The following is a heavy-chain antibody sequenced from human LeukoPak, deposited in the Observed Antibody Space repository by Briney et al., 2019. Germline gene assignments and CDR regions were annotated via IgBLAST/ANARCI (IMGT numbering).Heavy chain of an antibody. V-gene: IGHV1-69*05. Sequence: SVKVSCKXSGGTFSSYAISWVRQAPGQGLEWMGRIIPIFGTANYAQKFQGRVTITTDESTSTAYMELSSLRSEDTAVYYCARDGGLGAFDIWGQRTMDTVSS. CDR1: GGTFSSYA. CDR3: ARDGGLGAFDI. J-gene: IGHJ3*02. D-gene: IGHD3-16*01. CDR2: IIPIFGTA.